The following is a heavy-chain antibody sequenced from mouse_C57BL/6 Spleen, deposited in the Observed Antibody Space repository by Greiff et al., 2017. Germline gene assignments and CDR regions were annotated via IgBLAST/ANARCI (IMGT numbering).Heavy chain of an antibody. Sequence: QVQLQQPGAELVKPGASVKLSCKASGYTFTSYWMQWVKQRPGQGLEWIGEIDPSDSYTNYNQKFKGKATLTVDTSSSTADMQLSSLTSEDSAVYYCARYYGSSYGFAYWGQGTLVTVSA. CDR3: ARYYGSSYGFAY. CDR2: IDPSDSYT. V-gene: IGHV1-50*01. CDR1: GYTFTSYW. J-gene: IGHJ3*01. D-gene: IGHD1-1*01.